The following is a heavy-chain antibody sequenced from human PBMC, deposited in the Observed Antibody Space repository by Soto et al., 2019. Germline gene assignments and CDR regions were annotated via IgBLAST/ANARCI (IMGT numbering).Heavy chain of an antibody. V-gene: IGHV3-15*01. CDR2: IKSKTDGGTT. CDR3: TTEYYDFWSGYPYAFDI. Sequence: EVQLVESGGGLVKPGGSLRLSCAASGFTFSNAWMSWVRQAPGKGLEWVGRIKSKTDGGTTDYAAPVKGSFTIPRDDSKNTLYLQMNSLKTEDTAVYYCTTEYYDFWSGYPYAFDIWGQGTMVTVSS. D-gene: IGHD3-3*01. CDR1: GFTFSNAW. J-gene: IGHJ3*02.